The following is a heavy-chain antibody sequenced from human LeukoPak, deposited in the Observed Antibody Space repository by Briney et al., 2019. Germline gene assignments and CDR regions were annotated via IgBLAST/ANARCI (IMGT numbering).Heavy chain of an antibody. CDR2: IIPIFGTA. D-gene: IGHD5-18*01. CDR3: AREGGYSYGPLDY. V-gene: IGHV1-69*13. Sequence: SVKVSCKASGYTFTSYDISWVRQAPGQGLEWMGGIIPIFGTANYAQKFQGRVTITADESTGTAYMELSSLRSEDTAVYYCAREGGYSYGPLDYWGQGTLVTVSS. J-gene: IGHJ4*02. CDR1: GYTFTSYD.